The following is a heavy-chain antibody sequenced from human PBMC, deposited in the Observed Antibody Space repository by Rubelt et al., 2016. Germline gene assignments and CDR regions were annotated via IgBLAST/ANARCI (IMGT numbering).Heavy chain of an antibody. CDR2: ISSSSSTI. CDR1: GFTFSSYS. J-gene: IGHJ4*02. Sequence: VQLVESGGGVVQPGRSLRLSCAASGFTFSSYSMNWVRPAPGKGLEWVSYISSSSSTIYYADSVKGRFTISRDNAKNSLYLQMNSLRDEDTAVYYCAKYHRSGSYYDFDYWGQGTLVTVSS. D-gene: IGHD3-10*01. CDR3: AKYHRSGSYYDFDY. V-gene: IGHV3-48*02.